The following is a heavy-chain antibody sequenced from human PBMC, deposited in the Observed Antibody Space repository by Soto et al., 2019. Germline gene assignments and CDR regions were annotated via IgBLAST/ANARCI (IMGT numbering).Heavy chain of an antibody. V-gene: IGHV4-34*01. CDR2: INHSGST. D-gene: IGHD3-9*01. CDR3: ARGPPLRYFDWLPLWAFDI. CDR1: GGSFSGYY. J-gene: IGHJ3*02. Sequence: ETLSLPCAVYGGSFSGYYWSWIRQPPGKGLEWIGEINHSGSTNYNPSLKSRVTISVDTSKNQFSLKLSSVTAADTAVYYCARGPPLRYFDWLPLWAFDIWGQGTMVTVSS.